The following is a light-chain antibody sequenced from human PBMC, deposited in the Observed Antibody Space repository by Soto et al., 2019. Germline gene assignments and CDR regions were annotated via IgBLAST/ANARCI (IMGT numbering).Light chain of an antibody. CDR1: QAIDSW. V-gene: IGKV1-8*01. J-gene: IGKJ3*01. CDR3: QQYYSYPFT. CDR2: AAS. Sequence: IQMTQSPSSVSASVGDRVTITCRASQAIDSWLAWYQQKPGEAPKLLIYAASTLQSGVPSRFSGSGSGTDFTLTISCLQSEDFATYYCQQYYSYPFTFGPGTKVDIK.